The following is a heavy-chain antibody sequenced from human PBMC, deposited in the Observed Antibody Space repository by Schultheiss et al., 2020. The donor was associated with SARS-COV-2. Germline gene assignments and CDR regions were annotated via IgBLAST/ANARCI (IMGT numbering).Heavy chain of an antibody. Sequence: GESLKISCKASGYTFTGYYMHWVRQAPGQGLEWMGRINPNSGGTNYAQKFQGRVTMTRDTSISTAYMELSSLRSEDTAMYYCASGMRDYYGMDVWGQGTTVTVSS. J-gene: IGHJ6*02. CDR3: ASGMRDYYGMDV. D-gene: IGHD2-8*01. V-gene: IGHV1-2*06. CDR2: INPNSGGT. CDR1: GYTFTGYY.